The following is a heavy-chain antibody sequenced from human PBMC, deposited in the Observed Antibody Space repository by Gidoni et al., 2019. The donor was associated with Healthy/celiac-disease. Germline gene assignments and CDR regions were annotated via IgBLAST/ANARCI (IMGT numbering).Heavy chain of an antibody. J-gene: IGHJ4*02. D-gene: IGHD6-19*01. V-gene: IGHV4-34*01. CDR3: ARAEGIAVAGEFDY. CDR2: INHSGST. CDR1: GGSFSGYY. Sequence: QVQLQQWGAGLLKPSETLSLTCAVYGGSFSGYYWSWIRQPPGKGLEWIGEINHSGSTNSNPSLKSRVTISVDTSKNQFSLKLSSVTAADTAVYYCARAEGIAVAGEFDYWGQGTLVTVSS.